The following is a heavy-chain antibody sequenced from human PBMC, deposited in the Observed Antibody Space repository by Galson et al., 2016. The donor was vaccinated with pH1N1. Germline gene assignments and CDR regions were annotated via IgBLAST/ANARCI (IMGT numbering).Heavy chain of an antibody. V-gene: IGHV3-74*01. CDR2: INRDGTKT. J-gene: IGHJ4*02. D-gene: IGHD2-8*01. CDR1: GFTFSRDW. CDR3: IRALNGTWI. Sequence: SLRLSCAASGFTFSRDWFHWVRQAPGKGLVWVSRINRDGTKTNYADSVKGRFTISRDNAKNTLYLQMNSLSVEDMAVYYCIRALNGTWIWGQGTLVTVSS.